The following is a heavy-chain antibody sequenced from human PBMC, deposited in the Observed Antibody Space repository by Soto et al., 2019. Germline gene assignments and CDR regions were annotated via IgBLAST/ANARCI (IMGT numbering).Heavy chain of an antibody. CDR1: GFTFDDYA. J-gene: IGHJ4*02. D-gene: IGHD3-16*01. Sequence: GGSLRLSCAASGFTFDDYAMHWVRQAPGKGLEWVSGISWNSGSIGYADSVKGRFTISRDNAKNSLYLQMNSLRAEDTALYYCAKDNTGVMGYFGYWGQGTLVTVSS. V-gene: IGHV3-9*01. CDR3: AKDNTGVMGYFGY. CDR2: ISWNSGSI.